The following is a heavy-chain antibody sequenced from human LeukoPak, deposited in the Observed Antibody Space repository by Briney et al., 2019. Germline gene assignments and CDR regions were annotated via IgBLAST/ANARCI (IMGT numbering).Heavy chain of an antibody. CDR1: GFTFNNYA. CDR3: AKGKYSSGGVPDY. J-gene: IGHJ4*02. CDR2: ISGGGEST. V-gene: IGHV3-23*01. Sequence: GGSLRLSCAASGFTFNNYAMSWVRQAPGKGLEWVSSISGGGESTYYADSVKGRFTVSRDNSKNTLYLQINSLRGEDTAVYYCAKGKYSSGGVPDYWGQGTLVTVSS. D-gene: IGHD6-19*01.